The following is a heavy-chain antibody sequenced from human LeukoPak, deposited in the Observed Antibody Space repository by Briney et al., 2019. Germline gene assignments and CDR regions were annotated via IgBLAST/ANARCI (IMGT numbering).Heavy chain of an antibody. D-gene: IGHD6-13*01. Sequence: SVKVSCKASGGTFSSYAISWVRQAPGQGLEWMGRITPLFGTANYAQKFQGRVTITTHESTSTAYMELSSLRSEDTAVYYCARGGIAAAGTYYWYFDLWGRGTLVTVSS. V-gene: IGHV1-69*05. CDR3: ARGGIAAAGTYYWYFDL. CDR2: ITPLFGTA. J-gene: IGHJ2*01. CDR1: GGTFSSYA.